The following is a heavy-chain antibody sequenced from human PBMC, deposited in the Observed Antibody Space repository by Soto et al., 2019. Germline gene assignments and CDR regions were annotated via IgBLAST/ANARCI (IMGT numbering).Heavy chain of an antibody. D-gene: IGHD1-1*01. CDR2: ILPIFGTA. J-gene: IGHJ3*01. V-gene: IGHV1-69*12. CDR1: GGSFRREA. Sequence: QVQLVQSGAEVKKPGSSVKVSCKASGGSFRREAINWVRQASGQGPEWMGGILPIFGTADYAQKFQGRVTITADVSTTTAYRELISLRFADPAVYYCARGHEFGCNSEAFDVWGQGTMVTVSS. CDR3: ARGHEFGCNSEAFDV.